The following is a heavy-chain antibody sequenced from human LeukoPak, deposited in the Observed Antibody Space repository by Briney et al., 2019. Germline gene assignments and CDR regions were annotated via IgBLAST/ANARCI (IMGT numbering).Heavy chain of an antibody. Sequence: ASVKVSCKASGYKFTDYYLSWVRQAPRQGLEWMGWINPNSGDTKYVAKFQGRVTMTRDTSVATAYMELNRLTSEDTAIYFCARDYDKSLPAHFLHWGQGTLVTVSS. CDR1: GYKFTDYY. J-gene: IGHJ1*01. V-gene: IGHV1-2*02. CDR2: INPNSGDT. CDR3: ARDYDKSLPAHFLH. D-gene: IGHD5-12*01.